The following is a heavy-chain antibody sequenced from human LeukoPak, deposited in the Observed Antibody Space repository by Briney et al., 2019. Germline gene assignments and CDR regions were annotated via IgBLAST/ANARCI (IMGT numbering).Heavy chain of an antibody. CDR1: GYTFTGYY. CDR2: INPNSGGT. CDR3: ARAGIVGAKTLGLRSDFDI. V-gene: IGHV1-2*04. J-gene: IGHJ3*02. Sequence: ASVTVSCKASGYTFTGYYMHWVRQAPGQGLEWMGWINPNSGGTNYAHKFQGWVTMTRDTSITTAYMELSRLRSHDTAMYYCARAGIVGAKTLGLRSDFDIWGQGTMVTVSS. D-gene: IGHD1-26*01.